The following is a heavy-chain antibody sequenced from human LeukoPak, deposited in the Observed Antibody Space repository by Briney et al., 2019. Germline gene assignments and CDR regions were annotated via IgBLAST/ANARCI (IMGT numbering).Heavy chain of an antibody. CDR1: GGSIGSSSYY. J-gene: IGHJ4*02. CDR3: ARDDGIQLWLPYY. CDR2: IHYSGST. V-gene: IGHV4-39*07. Sequence: SETLSLTCTVSGGSIGSSSYYWGWIRQPPGKGLEWIGSIHYSGSTYYNPSLKSRVTISVDTSKNQFSLKLSSVTAADTAVYYCARDDGIQLWLPYYWGQGTLVTVSS. D-gene: IGHD5-18*01.